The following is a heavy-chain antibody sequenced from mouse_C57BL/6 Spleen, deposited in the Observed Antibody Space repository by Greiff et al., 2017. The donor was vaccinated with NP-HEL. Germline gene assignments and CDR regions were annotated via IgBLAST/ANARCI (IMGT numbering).Heavy chain of an antibody. D-gene: IGHD2-2*01. CDR3: ARKEVTPYYYAMDY. CDR2: IWSGGST. J-gene: IGHJ4*01. Sequence: VKLMESGPGLVQPSQSLSITCTVSGFSLTSYGVHWVRQSPGKGLEWLGVIWSGGSTDYNAAFISRLSISKDNSKSQVFFKMNSLQADDTAIYYCARKEVTPYYYAMDYWGQGTSVTVSS. CDR1: GFSLTSYG. V-gene: IGHV2-2*01.